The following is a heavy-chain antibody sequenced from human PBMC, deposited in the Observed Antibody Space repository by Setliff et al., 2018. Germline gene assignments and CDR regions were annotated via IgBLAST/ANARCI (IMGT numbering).Heavy chain of an antibody. J-gene: IGHJ4*02. CDR3: SRDLQGSGDYVVDY. D-gene: IGHD4-17*01. V-gene: IGHV3-21*01. CDR2: ISSSSSYI. CDR1: GFTFDDYT. Sequence: GGSLRLSCAASGFTFDDYTMHWVRQAPGKGLEWVSSISSSSSYIYYADSVKGRFTISRDNAENSLTLQMNSLRVEDTAVYYCSRDLQGSGDYVVDYWGQGTLVTVSS.